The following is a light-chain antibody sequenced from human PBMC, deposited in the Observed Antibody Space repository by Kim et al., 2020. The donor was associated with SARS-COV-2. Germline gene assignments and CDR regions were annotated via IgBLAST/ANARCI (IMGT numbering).Light chain of an antibody. Sequence: EIVLTQSPGTLSLSPGERATLSCRASQSVSSSYLAWYQQKPGQAPRLLIYGASSRATGIPDRFSGSGSGTDFTLTISRLEPEDFAVYYCQQYGSSPLTFSGGTKGDIK. V-gene: IGKV3-20*01. CDR1: QSVSSSY. CDR3: QQYGSSPLT. J-gene: IGKJ4*01. CDR2: GAS.